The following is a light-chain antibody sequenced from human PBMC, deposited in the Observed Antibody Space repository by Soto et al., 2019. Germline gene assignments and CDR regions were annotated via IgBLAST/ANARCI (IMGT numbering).Light chain of an antibody. CDR3: QRYGSSPPYT. V-gene: IGKV3-20*01. CDR2: GAS. J-gene: IGKJ2*01. CDR1: QSVSSSY. Sequence: EIVLTQSPGTLSLSPGERATLSCRASQSVSSSYLAWYQQKPGQAPRLLIYGASSRATGIPDRFNGSGSGTDFTLTISRLEPEDFALYYCQRYGSSPPYTFGQGTKLEIK.